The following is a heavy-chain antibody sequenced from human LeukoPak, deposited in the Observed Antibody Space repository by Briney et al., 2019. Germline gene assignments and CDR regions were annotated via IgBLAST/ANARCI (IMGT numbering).Heavy chain of an antibody. CDR2: IHRSGST. J-gene: IGHJ4*02. D-gene: IGHD1-14*01. CDR1: LDSTTSNF. CDR3: AREIVGGFNPGAY. Sequence: SETLSLTCTVSLDSTTSNFWSWVRQPPGKGLEWIGEIHRSGSTNYNPSLQSRVTISVDRSKNQIALELSSVTAADTAVYYCAREIVGGFNPGAYWGQGTLVTVSS. V-gene: IGHV4-4*02.